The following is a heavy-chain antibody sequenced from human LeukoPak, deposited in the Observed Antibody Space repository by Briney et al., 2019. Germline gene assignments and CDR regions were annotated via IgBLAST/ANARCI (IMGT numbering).Heavy chain of an antibody. V-gene: IGHV4-59*11. CDR3: ARDGFDFWSDFHRFDP. D-gene: IGHD3-3*01. Sequence: SETLSLTCTVSGGSISSHYWSWIRQPPGKGLEWIGYIYYSGSTSYNPSLKSRVTISIDTSKIQFSLKLSSVTVADTAVYYCARDGFDFWSDFHRFDPWGQGTLVTVSS. CDR2: IYYSGST. J-gene: IGHJ5*02. CDR1: GGSISSHY.